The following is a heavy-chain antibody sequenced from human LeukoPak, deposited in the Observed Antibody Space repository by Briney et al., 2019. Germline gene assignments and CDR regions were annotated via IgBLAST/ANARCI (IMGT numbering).Heavy chain of an antibody. Sequence: PSETLSLTCTVSGGSISSSSYYWGWLRQPPGKGLEWIGSIYYSGSTYYNPSLKSRVTISVDTSKNQFSLKLSSVTAADTAVYYCARGQWEYAFDIWGQGTMVTVSS. CDR3: ARGQWEYAFDI. V-gene: IGHV4-39*07. J-gene: IGHJ3*02. D-gene: IGHD1-26*01. CDR2: IYYSGST. CDR1: GGSISSSSYY.